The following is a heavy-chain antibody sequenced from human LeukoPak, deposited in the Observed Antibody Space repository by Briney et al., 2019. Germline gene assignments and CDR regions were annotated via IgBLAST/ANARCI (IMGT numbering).Heavy chain of an antibody. V-gene: IGHV4-59*12. D-gene: IGHD2-8*01. Sequence: SETLSLTCTVSGGSISSYHWSWIRQPPGKGLEWIGFFYYSGSTNYNPSLKSRVTISVDTSKNQFSLKLSSVTAADTAVYYCARSAILVYVIDYWGQGTLVTVSS. J-gene: IGHJ4*02. CDR3: ARSAILVYVIDY. CDR2: FYYSGST. CDR1: GGSISSYH.